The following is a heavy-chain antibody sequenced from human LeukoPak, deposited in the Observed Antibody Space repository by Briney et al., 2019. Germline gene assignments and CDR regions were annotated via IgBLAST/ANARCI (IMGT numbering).Heavy chain of an antibody. D-gene: IGHD2-21*02. CDR2: IKQDGSEK. Sequence: PGGSLRLSCAASGFTFSSYWMSWVGQAPGKGLEWVANIKQDGSEKNYVDSVKGRFTIPRDNAKNSLYLQMNSLRAEDTAVYYCARVPAGYCGGDCYSPWGQGTLVTVSS. V-gene: IGHV3-7*04. CDR1: GFTFSSYW. J-gene: IGHJ5*02. CDR3: ARVPAGYCGGDCYSP.